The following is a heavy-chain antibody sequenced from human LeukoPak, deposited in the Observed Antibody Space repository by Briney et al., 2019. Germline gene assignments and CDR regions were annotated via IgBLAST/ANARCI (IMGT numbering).Heavy chain of an antibody. CDR3: AREGALGSSGWAPFDS. J-gene: IGHJ4*02. Sequence: SETLSLTCTVSGGSIRSYYWGWIRQPPGKGLEWIGYIFHSGSTNYNPSLKSRVSMSIETSKYQFSLKLTSVTAADTAVYYCAREGALGSSGWAPFDSWGQGTLVTVSS. CDR1: GGSIRSYY. D-gene: IGHD6-19*01. V-gene: IGHV4-59*01. CDR2: IFHSGST.